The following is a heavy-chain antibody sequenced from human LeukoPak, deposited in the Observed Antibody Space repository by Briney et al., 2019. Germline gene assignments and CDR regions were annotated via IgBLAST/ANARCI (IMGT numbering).Heavy chain of an antibody. Sequence: TGGSLRLSCAASGFTVSSNYMSWVRQAPGKGLEWVSVIYAGGSTYNAYSVKGRFTISRDNSKNHLYLQMNSLRAEDTAVYYCARETYYYDSSGYFAFDIWAKGQWSPSPQ. CDR2: IYAGGST. CDR1: GFTVSSNY. J-gene: IGHJ3*02. CDR3: ARETYYYDSSGYFAFDI. V-gene: IGHV3-66*01. D-gene: IGHD3-22*01.